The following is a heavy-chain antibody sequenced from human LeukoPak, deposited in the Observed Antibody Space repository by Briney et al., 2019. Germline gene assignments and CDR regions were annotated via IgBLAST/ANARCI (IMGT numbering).Heavy chain of an antibody. J-gene: IGHJ4*02. CDR3: AKDFRGSGSCVDY. V-gene: IGHV3-9*01. CDR1: GFTFDDYA. Sequence: GGSLRLSCTTSGFTFDDYAMHWVRQAPGKGLEWVSGISWNSGKTDYADSVKGRFTISRDNAENSLYLQMNSLRTEDTALYYCAKDFRGSGSCVDYWGQGTLVTVSS. D-gene: IGHD3-10*01. CDR2: ISWNSGKT.